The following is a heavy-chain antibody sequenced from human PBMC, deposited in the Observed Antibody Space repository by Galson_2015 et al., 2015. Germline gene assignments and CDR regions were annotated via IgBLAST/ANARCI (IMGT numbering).Heavy chain of an antibody. Sequence: SLRLSCAASGFTFSNAWMSWVRQAPGKGLEWVGRIKSKTDGGTTDYAAPVKGRFTISRDDSKNTLYLQMNSLKTEDTAVYYCTTEESWDIYFDYWGQGTLVTVSS. D-gene: IGHD2-15*01. V-gene: IGHV3-15*01. J-gene: IGHJ4*02. CDR3: TTEESWDIYFDY. CDR1: GFTFSNAW. CDR2: IKSKTDGGTT.